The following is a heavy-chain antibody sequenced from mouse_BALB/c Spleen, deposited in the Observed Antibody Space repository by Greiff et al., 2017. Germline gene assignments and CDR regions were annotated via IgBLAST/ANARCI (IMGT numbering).Heavy chain of an antibody. CDR2: ISSGSSTI. CDR1: GFTFSSFG. V-gene: IGHV5-17*02. Sequence: EVQRVESGGGLVQPGGSRKLSCAASGFTFSSFGMHWVRQAPEKGLEWVAYISSGSSTIYYADTVKGRFTISRDNPKNTLFLQMTSLRSEDTATYYCARDYYGRGAWFAYWGQGTLVTVSA. J-gene: IGHJ3*01. D-gene: IGHD1-1*01. CDR3: ARDYYGRGAWFAY.